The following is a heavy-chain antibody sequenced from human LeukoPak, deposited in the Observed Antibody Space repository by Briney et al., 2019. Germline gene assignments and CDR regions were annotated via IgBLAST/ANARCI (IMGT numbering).Heavy chain of an antibody. J-gene: IGHJ4*02. CDR2: ISSNSSTI. V-gene: IGHV3-48*01. D-gene: IGHD2-15*01. CDR3: TTDAVVVVAASDY. CDR1: GFTFSSYS. Sequence: PGGSLRLSCAASGFTFSSYSMNWVRQAPGKGLEWVSYISSNSSTIYYADSVKGRFTISRDNAKNSLYLQMNSLKTEDTAVYYCTTDAVVVVAASDYWGQGTLVTVSS.